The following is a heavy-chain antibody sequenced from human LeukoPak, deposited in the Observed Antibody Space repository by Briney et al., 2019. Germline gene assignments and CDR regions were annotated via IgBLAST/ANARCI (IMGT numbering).Heavy chain of an antibody. CDR1: GFTFSSYW. D-gene: IGHD2-15*01. Sequence: GGSLRLSCAASGFTFSSYWMHWVRQAPGKGLVWVSRINSDGSSTSYADSVKGRFTISRDNAKNTLYLQMNSLRAEDTAVYYCARDRYCSDGSCYSGGWFDPWGQGTLVTVSS. CDR3: ARDRYCSDGSCYSGGWFDP. V-gene: IGHV3-74*01. CDR2: INSDGSST. J-gene: IGHJ5*02.